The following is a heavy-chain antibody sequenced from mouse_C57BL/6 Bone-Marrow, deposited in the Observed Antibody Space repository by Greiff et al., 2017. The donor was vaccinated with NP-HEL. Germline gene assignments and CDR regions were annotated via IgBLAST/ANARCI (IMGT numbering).Heavy chain of an antibody. D-gene: IGHD1-1*01. CDR3: ARFITTVVAHWYFDV. CDR1: GFTFSSYA. J-gene: IGHJ1*03. Sequence: EVMLVESGGGLVKPGGSLKLSCAASGFTFSSYAMSWVRQTPEKRLEWVATISDGGSYTYYPDNVKGRFTISRDNAKNNLYLQMSHLKSEDTAMYYCARFITTVVAHWYFDVWGTGTTVTVSS. V-gene: IGHV5-4*03. CDR2: ISDGGSYT.